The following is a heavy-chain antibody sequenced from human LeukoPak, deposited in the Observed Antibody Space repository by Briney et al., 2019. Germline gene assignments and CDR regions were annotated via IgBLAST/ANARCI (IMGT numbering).Heavy chain of an antibody. CDR2: ISGSGGST. J-gene: IGHJ4*02. V-gene: IGHV3-23*01. CDR1: GFTFSSYA. Sequence: GGSLRLSCAASGFTFSSYAMSWVRQAPGKGLEWFSAISGSGGSTYYADSVKGRFTISRDNSKNTLYLQMNSLRAEDTAVYYCANYLNVVLTHFDYWGQGTLVTVSS. CDR3: ANYLNVVLTHFDY. D-gene: IGHD2-21*02.